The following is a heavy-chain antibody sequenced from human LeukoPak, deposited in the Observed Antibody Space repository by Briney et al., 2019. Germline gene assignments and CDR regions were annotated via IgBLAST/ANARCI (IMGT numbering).Heavy chain of an antibody. CDR3: ANRHRDDSSGYYDAFDI. CDR1: GGSISSSSYY. J-gene: IGHJ3*02. D-gene: IGHD3-22*01. CDR2: IYYSGST. V-gene: IGHV4-39*07. Sequence: SETLSLTCTVSGGSISSSSYYWGWIRQPPGKGLEWIGSIYYSGSTYYNPSLKSRVTISVDTSKNQFSLKLSSVTAADTAVYYCANRHRDDSSGYYDAFDIWGQGTMVTVSS.